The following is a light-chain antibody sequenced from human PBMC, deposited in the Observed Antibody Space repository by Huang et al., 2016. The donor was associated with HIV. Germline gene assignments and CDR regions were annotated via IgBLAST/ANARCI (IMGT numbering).Light chain of an antibody. J-gene: IGKJ2*01. V-gene: IGKV1-NL1*01. CDR2: AAS. CDR1: QGISNS. Sequence: DIQMTQSPSSLSASIGDRVTITCRASQGISNSLAWYQQKPGKAPKLLLYAASRVTSGVTSRVSCSGSGTTYTLTISSLRPEDFATFYCQQYFTTPPWTFGQGTKLEIK. CDR3: QQYFTTPPWT.